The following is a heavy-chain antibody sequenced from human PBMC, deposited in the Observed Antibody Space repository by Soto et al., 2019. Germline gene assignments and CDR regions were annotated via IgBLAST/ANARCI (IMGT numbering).Heavy chain of an antibody. V-gene: IGHV1-3*05. CDR2: INAGATIT. D-gene: IGHD6-19*01. Sequence: QGQVVHSGAEEKKPGASVKVSCKASGFTFSGYAIHWVRQAPGQRLEWRGWINAGATITKYSQKFKGRVTITRDTSATTGYMELSSLTSDDTAVYYCAREGGWYVDHWGQGTLVAVSS. CDR3: AREGGWYVDH. CDR1: GFTFSGYA. J-gene: IGHJ4*02.